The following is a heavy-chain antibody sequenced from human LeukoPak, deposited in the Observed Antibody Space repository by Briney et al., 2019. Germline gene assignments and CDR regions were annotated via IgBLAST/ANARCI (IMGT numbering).Heavy chain of an antibody. CDR3: ARDFNWNEPYYFDY. CDR1: GFILENHA. D-gene: IGHD1-1*01. J-gene: IGHJ4*02. V-gene: IGHV3-23*01. Sequence: GGSLRLSCVASGFILENHAMSWIRQAPGKGLEWVSGTSSNGEVKYYADSVKGRFTVSRDNSKDTLYLQMDSLGVEDTAMYYCARDFNWNEPYYFDYGGPGTLVTVSS. CDR2: TSSNGEVK.